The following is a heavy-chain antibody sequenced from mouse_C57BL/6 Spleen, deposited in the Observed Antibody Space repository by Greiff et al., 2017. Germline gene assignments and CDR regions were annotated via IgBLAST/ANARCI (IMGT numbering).Heavy chain of an antibody. D-gene: IGHD1-1*01. Sequence: VQLQQSGAELARPGASVKLSCKASGYTFTSYGISWVKQRTGQGLEWIGEIYPRSGNTYYNEKFKGKATLTADKSSSTAYMELRSLTSEDSAVYFCARSGGSSYTLFADWGQGTLVTVSA. V-gene: IGHV1-81*01. CDR2: IYPRSGNT. CDR1: GYTFTSYG. CDR3: ARSGGSSYTLFAD. J-gene: IGHJ3*01.